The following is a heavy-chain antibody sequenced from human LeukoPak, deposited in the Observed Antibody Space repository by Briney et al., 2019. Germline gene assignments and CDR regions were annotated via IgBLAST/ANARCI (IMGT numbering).Heavy chain of an antibody. Sequence: SETLSLTCAVSGGSISSSNWWSWVRQPPGKGLEWIGEIYHSGSTNYNPSLKSRVTISVDKSKNQFSLKLSSVTAADTAVYYCARGQRAAARLSNWFDPWGQGTLVTVSS. CDR2: IYHSGST. CDR1: GGSISSSNW. D-gene: IGHD6-6*01. V-gene: IGHV4-4*02. CDR3: ARGQRAAARLSNWFDP. J-gene: IGHJ5*02.